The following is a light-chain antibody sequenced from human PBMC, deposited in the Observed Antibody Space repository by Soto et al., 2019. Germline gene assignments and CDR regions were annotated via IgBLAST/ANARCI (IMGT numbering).Light chain of an antibody. CDR1: QSVSSSY. CDR2: DAS. CDR3: QRRSNWSTT. J-gene: IGKJ1*01. Sequence: EIVLTQSPGTLSLSPEERARLSRRASQSVSSSYLGWYQQKPGQPPRLLIYDASNRATGIPARFSGSGSGTDFTLTISSLEPEDFAVYYCQRRSNWSTTFGQGTKVDIK. V-gene: IGKV3D-20*02.